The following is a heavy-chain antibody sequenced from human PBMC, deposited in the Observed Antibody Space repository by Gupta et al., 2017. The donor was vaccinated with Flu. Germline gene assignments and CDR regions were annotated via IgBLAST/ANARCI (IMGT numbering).Heavy chain of an antibody. V-gene: IGHV3-23*01. Sequence: EVQLLESGGNLVQPGGSLRLSCVASGFIFNNYAVTWVRQAPGRGLEWVSSISGGGYNTYYADSVKGRFTISRDTSKNTVYLEMNSLRAGDTALYYCTFAITAADTGFYWGPGTLGAVSS. CDR1: GFIFNNYA. D-gene: IGHD6-13*01. CDR2: ISGGGYNT. CDR3: TFAITAADTGFY. J-gene: IGHJ4*02.